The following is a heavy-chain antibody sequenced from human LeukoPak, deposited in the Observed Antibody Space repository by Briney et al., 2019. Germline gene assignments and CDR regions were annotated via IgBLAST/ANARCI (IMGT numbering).Heavy chain of an antibody. CDR1: GYTFTSYG. Sequence: ASVKVSCKASGYTFTSYGISWVRQAPGQGLEWMGWISAYNGNTNYAQKLQGRVTMTTDTSTSTAYMELRSLRSDDTAVYYCAAPLEIRNAFDIWGQGTMVTVSS. V-gene: IGHV1-18*01. CDR2: ISAYNGNT. CDR3: AAPLEIRNAFDI. J-gene: IGHJ3*02.